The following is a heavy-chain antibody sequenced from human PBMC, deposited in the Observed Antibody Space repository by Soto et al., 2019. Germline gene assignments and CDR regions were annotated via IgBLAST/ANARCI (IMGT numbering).Heavy chain of an antibody. Sequence: SCKVSAGTFSSYGISWVRQAPGQGLEWMGGIIPIFGTTNYAQNFQCRVTITADKSASTAYMELSSLRSEDKAVYYCARGRRLTTRLSYWFDYWGQGTLVTVSS. CDR1: AGTFSSYG. D-gene: IGHD4-4*01. J-gene: IGHJ4*02. CDR3: ARGRRLTTRLSYWFDY. V-gene: IGHV1-69*06. CDR2: IIPIFGTT.